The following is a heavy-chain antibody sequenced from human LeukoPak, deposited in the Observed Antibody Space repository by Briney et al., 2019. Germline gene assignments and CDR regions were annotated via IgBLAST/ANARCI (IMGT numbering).Heavy chain of an antibody. J-gene: IGHJ5*02. CDR2: IIPIFGAT. Sequence: SVKVSCKSSGGTVSSYVISWVRQAPGQGLEWMGGIIPIFGATNYAQKFQGRVTITADESTSTAYMELSSLRSEDTAVYYCARDIYSGSGNLHWFDPWGQGTLVTVSS. D-gene: IGHD3-10*01. CDR1: GGTVSSYV. CDR3: ARDIYSGSGNLHWFDP. V-gene: IGHV1-69*01.